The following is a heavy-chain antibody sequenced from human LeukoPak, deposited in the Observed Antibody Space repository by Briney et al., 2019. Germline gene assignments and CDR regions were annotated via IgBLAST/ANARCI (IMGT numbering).Heavy chain of an antibody. Sequence: GGSLRLSCAPSGFTFSSYAMPWVRQAPGKGLEWVAVTSYDGGNKYYADSAKGRFTISRDNYKNTLYLQMNSLRAEDTAVYYCASALSGSPNYWGQGTLVTVSS. CDR2: TSYDGGNK. CDR3: ASALSGSPNY. V-gene: IGHV3-30-3*01. CDR1: GFTFSSYA. D-gene: IGHD1-26*01. J-gene: IGHJ4*02.